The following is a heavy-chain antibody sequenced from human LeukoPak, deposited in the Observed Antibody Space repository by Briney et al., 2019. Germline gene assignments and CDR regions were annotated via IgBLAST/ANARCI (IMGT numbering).Heavy chain of an antibody. V-gene: IGHV3-21*01. CDR1: GFTFSSYS. D-gene: IGHD3-22*01. CDR3: ARDIHDSSGYPPRSAALDI. J-gene: IGHJ3*02. CDR2: ISSSSSYI. Sequence: GGSLRLSCAASGFTFSSYSMNWVRQAPGKGLEWVSSISSSSSYIYYADSVKGRFTISRDNAKNSLYLQMNSLRAEDTAVYYCARDIHDSSGYPPRSAALDIWGQGTMVTVSS.